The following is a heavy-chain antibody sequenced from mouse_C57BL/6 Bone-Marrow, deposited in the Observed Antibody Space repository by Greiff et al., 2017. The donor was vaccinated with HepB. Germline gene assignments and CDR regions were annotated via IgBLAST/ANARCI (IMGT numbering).Heavy chain of an antibody. D-gene: IGHD2-4*01. CDR3: ARVDYDYDGDY. J-gene: IGHJ2*01. V-gene: IGHV1-59*01. CDR1: GYTFTSYW. Sequence: VQLLQPGAELVRPGTSVKLSCKASGYTFTSYWMHWVQQRPGQGLEWIGVIDPSDSYTNYNPKFKGKATLTVDTSSSTAYMQLSSLTSEDSAVYYCARVDYDYDGDYWDRGTTLTVSS. CDR2: IDPSDSYT.